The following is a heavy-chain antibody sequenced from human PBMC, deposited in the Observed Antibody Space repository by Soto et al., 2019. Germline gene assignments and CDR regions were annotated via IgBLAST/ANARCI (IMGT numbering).Heavy chain of an antibody. V-gene: IGHV3-23*01. CDR3: AKTGPYCGADCSRYFYGMDV. CDR2: IWGSGDRT. J-gene: IGHJ6*02. D-gene: IGHD2-21*02. CDR1: GFAFRTYA. Sequence: GGSLRLSCAASGFAFRTYAMAWVRQAPGKGLEWVSGIWGSGDRTFYADSVKGRFTISRDNSRNTLYLQMYSLTAEDTALYYCAKTGPYCGADCSRYFYGMDVCGQGTTVTVSS.